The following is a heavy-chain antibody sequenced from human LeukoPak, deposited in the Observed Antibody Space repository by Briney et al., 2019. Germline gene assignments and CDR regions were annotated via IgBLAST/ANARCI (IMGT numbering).Heavy chain of an antibody. V-gene: IGHV3-74*01. Sequence: GGSLRLSCAASGFTFSIYWMHWVRQAPGKGLVWVSHINSDGSTTSYADSVKGRFTISRDNAKNSLYLQMNSLRAEDTAVYYCARVRVDYGDYGMDVWGQGTTVTVSS. CDR3: ARVRVDYGDYGMDV. CDR1: GFTFSIYW. D-gene: IGHD4-17*01. J-gene: IGHJ6*02. CDR2: INSDGSTT.